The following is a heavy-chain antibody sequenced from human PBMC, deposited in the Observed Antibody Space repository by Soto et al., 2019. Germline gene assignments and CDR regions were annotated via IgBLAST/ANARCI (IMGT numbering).Heavy chain of an antibody. J-gene: IGHJ4*02. CDR3: AKDLKAITMIVVVITTFDY. CDR2: ISGSGGST. CDR1: GFTFSSYA. D-gene: IGHD3-22*01. Sequence: GSLRLSCAASGFTFSSYAMSWVRQAPGKGLEWVSAISGSGGSTYYADSVKGRFTISRDNSKNTLYLQMNSLRAEDTAVYYCAKDLKAITMIVVVITTFDYWGQGTLVTVSS. V-gene: IGHV3-23*01.